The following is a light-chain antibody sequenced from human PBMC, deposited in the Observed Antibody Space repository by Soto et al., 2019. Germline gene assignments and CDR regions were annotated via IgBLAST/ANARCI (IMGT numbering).Light chain of an antibody. CDR2: AAS. J-gene: IGKJ4*01. V-gene: IGKV1-27*01. CDR1: QGIRNF. Sequence: DIQMTQSPSSLSASVGDRVTITCRASQGIRNFLAWYQQKPWKVPKLLIYAASTLQAGVPYRFSGSGSGTDFTLTISSLQPEDVATYYCQKYDSAPLTFGGGTKVEIK. CDR3: QKYDSAPLT.